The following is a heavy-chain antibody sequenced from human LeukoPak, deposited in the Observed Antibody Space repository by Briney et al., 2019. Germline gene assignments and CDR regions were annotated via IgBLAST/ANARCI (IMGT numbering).Heavy chain of an antibody. Sequence: ASVKVSCKASGGTFSSYAISWVRQAPGQGLEWMGGIIPIFGTANYAQKFQGRVTITRDTSASTAYMELSSLRSEDTAVYYCARESALVVGRQNWFDPWGQGTLVTVSS. J-gene: IGHJ5*02. D-gene: IGHD2-15*01. CDR3: ARESALVVGRQNWFDP. V-gene: IGHV1-69*05. CDR1: GGTFSSYA. CDR2: IIPIFGTA.